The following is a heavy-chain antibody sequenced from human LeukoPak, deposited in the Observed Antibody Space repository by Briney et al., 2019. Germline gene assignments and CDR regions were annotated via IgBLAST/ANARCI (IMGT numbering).Heavy chain of an antibody. CDR2: IYSSSSTI. Sequence: GGSLRLSCAASGFTFSTYNMNWVRQAPGKGLEWVSYIYSSSSTIYSADSVKRRFTTSRENTKNTLYLQKNTSRAADTAVYYCAKDVYWSWFDPWGQGTLVTVSS. V-gene: IGHV3-48*01. J-gene: IGHJ5*02. CDR3: AKDVYWSWFDP. D-gene: IGHD1-1*01. CDR1: GFTFSTYN.